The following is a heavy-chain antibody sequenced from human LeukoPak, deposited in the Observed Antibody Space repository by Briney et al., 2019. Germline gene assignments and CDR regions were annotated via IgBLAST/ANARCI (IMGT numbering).Heavy chain of an antibody. D-gene: IGHD2-21*01. CDR3: AAGSSGLLTDCGGDCYNFDY. CDR2: ISPIFGTA. CDR1: GGTFSSYA. V-gene: IGHV1-69*01. J-gene: IGHJ4*02. Sequence: SVKVSCKASGGTFSSYAISWGRQAPGQGLESMGGISPIFGTANYAQTFPGRVTITADEPTRTAYLELSSLRSDDTAVYYCAAGSSGLLTDCGGDCYNFDYWGQGTLVTVSS.